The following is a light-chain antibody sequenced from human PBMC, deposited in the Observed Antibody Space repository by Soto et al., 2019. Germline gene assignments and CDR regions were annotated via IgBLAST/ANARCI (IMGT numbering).Light chain of an antibody. CDR2: AAS. CDR1: QGISNY. J-gene: IGKJ1*01. Sequence: DIQMTQSPSSLSVSVGERVTITCRASQGISNYLLWYQQKTGKVPNLLIYAASTWQSGVPSRCSGSGSGTDFTLTISSLQPEDVATYYCQKYNSAPRAFGQGTKVEIK. CDR3: QKYNSAPRA. V-gene: IGKV1-27*01.